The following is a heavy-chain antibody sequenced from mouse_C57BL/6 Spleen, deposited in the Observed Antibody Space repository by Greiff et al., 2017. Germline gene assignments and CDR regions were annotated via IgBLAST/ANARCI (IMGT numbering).Heavy chain of an antibody. V-gene: IGHV14-3*01. CDR2: IDPANGNT. J-gene: IGHJ1*03. CDR1: GFNIKNTY. Sequence: EVQLQQSVAELVRPGASVKLSCTASGFNIKNTYMHWVKQRPEQGLEWIGRIDPANGNTKYAPKFQGKATITADTSSNTAYLQLSSLTSEDTAIYYCASIYYDYDGPLYWYFDVWGTGTTVTVSS. D-gene: IGHD2-4*01. CDR3: ASIYYDYDGPLYWYFDV.